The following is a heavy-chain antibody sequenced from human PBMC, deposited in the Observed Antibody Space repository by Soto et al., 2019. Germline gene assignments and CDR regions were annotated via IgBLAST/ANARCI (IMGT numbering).Heavy chain of an antibody. CDR2: ISSDGTKT. D-gene: IGHD4-17*01. CDR1: GFTFGNYG. V-gene: IGHV3-30*14. J-gene: IGHJ4*02. Sequence: LVESGGGVVQPGESLRLSCAASGFTFGNYGMHWVRQVPGKGLDWVSLISSDGTKTYYADSVKGRFTISRDNSDDTLYLQLNNLRPDDTALYYCARDLLDDYGIQKVPKYYFDSWGQGTMVTVSS. CDR3: ARDLLDDYGIQKVPKYYFDS.